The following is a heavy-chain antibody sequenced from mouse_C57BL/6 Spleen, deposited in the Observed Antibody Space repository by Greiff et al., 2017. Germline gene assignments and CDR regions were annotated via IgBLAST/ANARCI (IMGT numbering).Heavy chain of an antibody. V-gene: IGHV1-64*01. D-gene: IGHD2-5*01. CDR3: ARKAYSNYGGMDY. CDR2: IHPNSGST. Sequence: VQLQQPGAELVKPGASVKLSCKASGYTFTSYWMHWVKQRPGQGLEWIGMIHPNSGSTNYNEKFKSKATLTVDKSSSTAYMQLSSLTSEDSAVYYCARKAYSNYGGMDYWGQGTSVTVSS. J-gene: IGHJ4*01. CDR1: GYTFTSYW.